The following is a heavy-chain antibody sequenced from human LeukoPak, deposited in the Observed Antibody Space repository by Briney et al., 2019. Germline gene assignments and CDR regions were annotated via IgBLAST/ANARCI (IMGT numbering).Heavy chain of an antibody. J-gene: IGHJ5*02. D-gene: IGHD3-16*01. Sequence: GGSLRLSCAASGFTFSSYGMHWVRQAPGKGLEWVAVIWYDGSNKYYADSVKGRFTISRDNSKNTLYLQMNSLRAEDTAMYYCAKDRRASRLWSTWWFDPWGQGTLVTVSS. CDR1: GFTFSSYG. CDR3: AKDRRASRLWSTWWFDP. V-gene: IGHV3-33*06. CDR2: IWYDGSNK.